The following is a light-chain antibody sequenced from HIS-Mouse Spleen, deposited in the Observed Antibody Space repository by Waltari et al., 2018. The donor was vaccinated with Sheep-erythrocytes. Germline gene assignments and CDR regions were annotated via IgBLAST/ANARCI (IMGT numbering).Light chain of an antibody. J-gene: IGLJ3*02. CDR3: CSYAGSSTPWV. CDR2: EGS. CDR1: SSDVGRYNL. V-gene: IGLV2-23*01. Sequence: QSALTQPASVSGSPGPSITISCTGTSSDVGRYNLVYWYQQHPGKAPKLMIYEGSKRPSGVSNRFSGSKSGNTASLTISGLQAEDEADYYCCSYAGSSTPWVFGGGTKLTVL.